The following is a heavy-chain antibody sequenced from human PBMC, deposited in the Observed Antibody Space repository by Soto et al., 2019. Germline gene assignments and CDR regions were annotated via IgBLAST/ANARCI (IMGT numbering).Heavy chain of an antibody. J-gene: IGHJ4*02. CDR1: GFTFSTYA. CDR2: ISGSGGST. D-gene: IGHD2-15*01. V-gene: IGHV3-23*01. CDR3: ANKGGYCSGGTCYGPLDY. Sequence: EVLLLESGGGLVQPGGSLRLSCAASGFTFSTYAMNWVRQAPGKGLEWVSAISGSGGSTYYTDSVKGRFTISRDNSKNTLYLQMNSLRAEDTALYYCANKGGYCSGGTCYGPLDYWGQGTLVTVSS.